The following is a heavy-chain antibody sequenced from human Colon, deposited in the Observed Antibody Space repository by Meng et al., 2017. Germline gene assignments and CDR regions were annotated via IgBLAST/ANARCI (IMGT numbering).Heavy chain of an antibody. CDR2: VYYTGNT. CDR3: ARVNGDFDEAWFDP. Sequence: QVPLQESGPGLVRPSETLSLTCTVSGGSVSSGDYYWSWIRQPPGKGLEWLGYVYYTGNTNYNPSLKNRVTISLDTSNNQFSLKLTSMTAADAAIYYCARVNGDFDEAWFDPWGQGTLVTVSS. J-gene: IGHJ5*02. CDR1: GGSVSSGDYY. D-gene: IGHD2-21*02. V-gene: IGHV4-61*08.